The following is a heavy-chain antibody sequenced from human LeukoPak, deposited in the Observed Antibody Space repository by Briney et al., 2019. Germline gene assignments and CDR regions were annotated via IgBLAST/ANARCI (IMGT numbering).Heavy chain of an antibody. Sequence: GGSLRLSCAASGFTFRSYAMNWVRQAPGKGLEWVSSISGSSDDIYYADSVKGRFTISRDNAKNSLYLQMNSLRAEDTAVYYCARERGYSYGYSDYWGQGTLVTVSS. V-gene: IGHV3-21*01. J-gene: IGHJ4*02. CDR3: ARERGYSYGYSDY. D-gene: IGHD5-18*01. CDR2: ISGSSDDI. CDR1: GFTFRSYA.